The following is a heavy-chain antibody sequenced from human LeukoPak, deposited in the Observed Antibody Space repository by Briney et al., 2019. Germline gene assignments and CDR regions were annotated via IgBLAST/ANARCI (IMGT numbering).Heavy chain of an antibody. V-gene: IGHV4-4*07. CDR1: GYSISSSYY. Sequence: PSETLSLTCTVSGYSISSSYYWSWIRQPAGKGLEWIGRIYTSGSTNYNPSLKSRVTMSVDTSKNQFSLKLSSVTAADTAVYYCARAVGSGSFQTYYYYMDVWGKGTTVTISS. CDR3: ARAVGSGSFQTYYYYMDV. J-gene: IGHJ6*03. D-gene: IGHD3-10*01. CDR2: IYTSGST.